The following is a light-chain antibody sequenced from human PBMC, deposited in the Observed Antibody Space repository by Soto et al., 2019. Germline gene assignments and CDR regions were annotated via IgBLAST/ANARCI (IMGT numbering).Light chain of an antibody. CDR1: QSISSW. Sequence: DIQMTQSPSTLSASVGDRATITCRASQSISSWLAWYQQKPGRAPNLLIYGTSSLESGVPSRFSGSGSGTDFTLTISSLQPYDFATYHYQHYNYHSWTFGRGTKVEIK. J-gene: IGKJ1*01. V-gene: IGKV1-5*03. CDR2: GTS. CDR3: QHYNYHSWT.